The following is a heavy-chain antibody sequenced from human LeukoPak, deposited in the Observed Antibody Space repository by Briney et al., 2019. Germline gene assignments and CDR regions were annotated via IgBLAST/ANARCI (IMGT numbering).Heavy chain of an antibody. J-gene: IGHJ5*02. CDR1: GFNFGDSA. CDR2: ISWNSGGL. V-gene: IGHV3-9*01. Sequence: GGSLRLSCAASGFNFGDSAMHWVRQAPGKGLEWVSGISWNSGGLHYADSVKGRFTISRDNAKNSLYLQMNSLRAEDTAVYYCARDRGDQLLANWFDPWGQGTLVTVSS. D-gene: IGHD2-2*01. CDR3: ARDRGDQLLANWFDP.